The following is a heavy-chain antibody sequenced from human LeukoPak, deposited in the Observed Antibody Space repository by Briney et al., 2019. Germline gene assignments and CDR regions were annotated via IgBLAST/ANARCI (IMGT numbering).Heavy chain of an antibody. J-gene: IGHJ4*02. D-gene: IGHD1-26*01. Sequence: ASVKVSRKASGYTFTGYYMHWVRQAPGQGLEWMGWINPNSGGTNYAQKFQGRVTMTRDTSISTAYMELSRLRSDDAAVYYCAREQWELYFDYWGQGTLVTVSS. CDR3: AREQWELYFDY. CDR1: GYTFTGYY. CDR2: INPNSGGT. V-gene: IGHV1-2*02.